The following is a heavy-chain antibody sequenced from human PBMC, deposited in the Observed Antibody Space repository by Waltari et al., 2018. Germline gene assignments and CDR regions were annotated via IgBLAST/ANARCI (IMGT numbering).Heavy chain of an antibody. CDR2: ISHSGSS. D-gene: IGHD3-10*02. V-gene: IGHV4-38-2*01. J-gene: IGHJ4*02. CDR3: ARGGPVQNKARTSFDY. Sequence: QVQLPESGPGLVKPSETLSLPCAVSGYSISRDYYRAWIRQPPGKGLEWIGSISHSGSSYYNPSLTSRVTISVDTSKNQFSLKLSSVTAADTAVYFCARGGPVQNKARTSFDYWGQGILVTVSS. CDR1: GYSISRDYY.